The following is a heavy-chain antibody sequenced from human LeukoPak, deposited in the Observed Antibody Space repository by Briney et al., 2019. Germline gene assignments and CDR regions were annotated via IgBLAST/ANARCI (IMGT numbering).Heavy chain of an antibody. CDR1: GGSISSYY. D-gene: IGHD6-19*01. CDR2: IYSSGNT. CDR3: ARVPNSSGWYGGFDY. J-gene: IGHJ4*02. V-gene: IGHV4-4*07. Sequence: PSETLSLTCTVSGGSISSYYWSWIRQPAGKGLEWIGRIYSSGNTNYNPSLESRVTMSVDTSKNQFSLKLTSVTAADTAVYYCARVPNSSGWYGGFDYWGQGTLVTVSS.